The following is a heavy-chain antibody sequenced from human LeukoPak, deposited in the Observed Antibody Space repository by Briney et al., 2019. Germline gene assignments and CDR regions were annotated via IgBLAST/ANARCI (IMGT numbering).Heavy chain of an antibody. J-gene: IGHJ4*02. CDR2: IYFSGDT. Sequence: KPSETLFLTCTVSGGPISPYYWTWIRQPPGKGLEWIGYIYFSGDTNYNPSLQSRVTISLHTSKNQFSLSLGSVTAADTAVCYCARSPTYFYESNGYPRGFDYWGQGILVTVSS. D-gene: IGHD3-22*01. CDR3: ARSPTYFYESNGYPRGFDY. V-gene: IGHV4-59*12. CDR1: GGPISPYY.